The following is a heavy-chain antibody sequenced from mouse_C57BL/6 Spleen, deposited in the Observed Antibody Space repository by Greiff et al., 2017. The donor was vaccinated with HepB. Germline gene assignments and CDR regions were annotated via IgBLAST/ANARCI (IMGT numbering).Heavy chain of an antibody. CDR3: ARWGDGSSYGY. J-gene: IGHJ2*01. Sequence: VQLVESGPELVKPGASVKISCTASGFAFSSSWMNWVKQRPGKGLEWIGRIYPGDGATNYDGKFKGQATMTADKSSSTAYLQLSSLTSEDSAVYFCARWGDGSSYGYWGQGTTLTVSS. CDR2: IYPGDGAT. D-gene: IGHD1-1*01. CDR1: GFAFSSSW. V-gene: IGHV1-82*01.